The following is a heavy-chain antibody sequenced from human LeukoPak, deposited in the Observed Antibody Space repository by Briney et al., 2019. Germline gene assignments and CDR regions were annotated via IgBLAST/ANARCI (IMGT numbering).Heavy chain of an antibody. D-gene: IGHD4-17*01. CDR2: INWNGGST. CDR3: ERVGRLQYGDYVAFDY. CDR1: GFTFDDYG. Sequence: GGSLRLSCAASGFTFDDYGMSWVRQAPGKGLEWVSGINWNGGSTGYADSVKGRFTISRDNAKNSLYLQMNSLRAEDTAVYYCERVGRLQYGDYVAFDYWGQGALVTVSS. V-gene: IGHV3-20*04. J-gene: IGHJ4*02.